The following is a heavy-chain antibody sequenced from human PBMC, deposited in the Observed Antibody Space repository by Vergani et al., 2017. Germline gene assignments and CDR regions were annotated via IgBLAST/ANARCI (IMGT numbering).Heavy chain of an antibody. CDR1: GGSISSSSYY. D-gene: IGHD3-3*01. V-gene: IGHV4-39*07. CDR2: INHSGST. Sequence: QLQLQESGPGLVKPSETLSLTCTVSGGSISSSSYYWGWIRQPPGKGLEWIGEINHSGSTNYNPSLKSRVTISVDTSKNQFSLKLSSVTAADTAVYYCASRSGYIDYWGQGTLVTVSS. J-gene: IGHJ4*02. CDR3: ASRSGYIDY.